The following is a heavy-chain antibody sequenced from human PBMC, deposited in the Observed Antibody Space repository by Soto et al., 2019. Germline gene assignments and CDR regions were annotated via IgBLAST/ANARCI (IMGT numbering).Heavy chain of an antibody. V-gene: IGHV3-30*18. D-gene: IGHD6-13*01. CDR3: AKEGIAAAGPLLLWRYPGY. CDR2: ISYDGSNK. J-gene: IGHJ4*02. Sequence: GGSLRLSCAASGFTFSSYGMHWVRQAPGKGLEWVAVISYDGSNKYYADSVKGRFTISRDNSKNTLYLQMNSLRAEDTAVYYCAKEGIAAAGPLLLWRYPGYWGQGTLVTVSS. CDR1: GFTFSSYG.